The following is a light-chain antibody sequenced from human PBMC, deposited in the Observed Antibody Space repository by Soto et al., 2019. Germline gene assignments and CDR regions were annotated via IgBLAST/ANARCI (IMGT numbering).Light chain of an antibody. CDR3: QQYGSASPWT. J-gene: IGKJ1*01. CDR1: QSISSW. Sequence: DIQMTQSPSTLSASVGDRVTITCRASQSISSWLAWYQQKAGRAPKLLIYKASSLETGVPSRFSGSGSGTEFTLIISSLQPDDFASYYCQQYGSASPWTFGHGTKVEIK. V-gene: IGKV1-5*03. CDR2: KAS.